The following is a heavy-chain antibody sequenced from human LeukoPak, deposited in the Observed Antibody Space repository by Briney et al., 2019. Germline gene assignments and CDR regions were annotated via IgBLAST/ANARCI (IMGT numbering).Heavy chain of an antibody. V-gene: IGHV4-39*07. CDR1: GGSISSSSYY. Sequence: SETLSLTCTVSGGSISSSSYYWGWIRQPPGKGLEWIGSIYYSGSTYYNPSLKSRVTISVDTSENQFSLKLSSVTAADTAVYYCARSPKRILTGPYYFDYWGQGTLVTVSS. CDR3: ARSPKRILTGPYYFDY. CDR2: IYYSGST. D-gene: IGHD3-9*01. J-gene: IGHJ4*02.